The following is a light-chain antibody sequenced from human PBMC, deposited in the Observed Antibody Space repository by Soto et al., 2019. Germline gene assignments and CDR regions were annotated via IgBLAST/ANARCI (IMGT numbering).Light chain of an antibody. CDR1: SSDVGGYNY. J-gene: IGLJ2*01. CDR3: SSYTSSSTLVV. Sequence: QSVLTQPASVSGSPGQSITISCTGTSSDVGGYNYVSWYQQHPGKAPKLMIYEVSNRPSGVSNRFSGSKSGNTDSLTISGLQAEDEADYYCSSYTSSSTLVVFGGGTKLTVL. V-gene: IGLV2-14*01. CDR2: EVS.